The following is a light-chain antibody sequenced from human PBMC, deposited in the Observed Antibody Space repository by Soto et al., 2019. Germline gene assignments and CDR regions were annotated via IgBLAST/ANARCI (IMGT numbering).Light chain of an antibody. CDR3: QSYDSSLSGSRV. V-gene: IGLV1-40*01. J-gene: IGLJ1*01. CDR2: GNN. Sequence: QSALTQPPSVSGAPGQRVTISCSGSNSNIGGGYDVHWYQHLPGAAPKLLIYGNNNRPSGVPDRFSGSKSAISASLAITGLQAEDEADYYCQSYDSSLSGSRVFGTGTKLTVL. CDR1: NSNIGGGYD.